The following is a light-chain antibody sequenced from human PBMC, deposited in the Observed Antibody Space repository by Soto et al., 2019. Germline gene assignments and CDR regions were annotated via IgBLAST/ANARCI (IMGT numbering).Light chain of an antibody. CDR3: QAWDSSRRV. J-gene: IGLJ3*02. Sequence: SSELTQPPSVSVSPGQTASITCSGDKLGDKFACWYQQKPGQSPMLVIYEDDKRPSGIPERFSGSNSGNTATLTISGTQAMDEADYSFQAWDSSRRVFSGGTKLTVL. CDR1: KLGDKF. V-gene: IGLV3-1*01. CDR2: EDD.